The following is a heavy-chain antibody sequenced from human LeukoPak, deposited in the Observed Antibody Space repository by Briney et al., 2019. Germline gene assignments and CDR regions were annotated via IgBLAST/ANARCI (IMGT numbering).Heavy chain of an antibody. CDR2: INPSGGST. Sequence: ASGKVSCKASGYTFTSYYMHWVRQAPGQGLEWMGIINPSGGSTSYAQKFQGRVTMTRDTSTSTVYMELSSLRSEDTAVYYCASPWGDILTGLVYWGQGTLVTVSS. V-gene: IGHV1-46*01. CDR1: GYTFTSYY. D-gene: IGHD3-9*01. CDR3: ASPWGDILTGLVY. J-gene: IGHJ4*02.